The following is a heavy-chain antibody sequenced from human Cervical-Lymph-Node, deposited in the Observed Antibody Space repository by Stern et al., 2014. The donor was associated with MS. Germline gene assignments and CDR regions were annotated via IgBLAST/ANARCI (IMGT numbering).Heavy chain of an antibody. D-gene: IGHD3-3*01. J-gene: IGHJ5*02. CDR1: GFTLGDYA. V-gene: IGHV3-49*05. CDR3: TTSIFGVVALGWFDP. CDR2: IRIKAYGGTR. Sequence: EVQLVESGGGLVKPGRSLRLSCTVSGFTLGDYAMSWFRQAPAQGLAVVGFIRIKAYGGTREYDASVKGRFTISRDDSKSIAYLQMNSLKTEDTAVYYCTTSIFGVVALGWFDPWGQGTLVTVSS.